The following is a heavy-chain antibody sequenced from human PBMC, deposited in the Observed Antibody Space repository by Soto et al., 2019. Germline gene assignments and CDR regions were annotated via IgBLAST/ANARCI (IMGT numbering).Heavy chain of an antibody. CDR1: GFTFSSYS. CDR2: ISSSSSYI. J-gene: IGHJ6*02. V-gene: IGHV3-21*01. Sequence: GSLRLSCAASGFTFSSYSMNWVRQAPGKGLEWVSSISSSSSYIYYADSVKGRFTISRDNAKNSLYLQMNSLRAEDTAVYYCARDHSARYCSGGSCFDGMDVWGQGTMVTVSS. CDR3: ARDHSARYCSGGSCFDGMDV. D-gene: IGHD2-15*01.